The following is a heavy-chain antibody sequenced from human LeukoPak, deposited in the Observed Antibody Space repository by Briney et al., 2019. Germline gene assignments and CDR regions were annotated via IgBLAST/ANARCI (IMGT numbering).Heavy chain of an antibody. CDR3: ARLGPYSSSWYYFDY. CDR2: IYYSGST. CDR1: GGSISSYY. Sequence: SETLSLTCTVSGGSISSYYWSWIRQPPGKGLEWIGYIYYSGSTYYNPSLKSRVTISEDTSKNQFSLKLSSVTAADTAVYYCARLGPYSSSWYYFDYWGQGTLVTVSS. J-gene: IGHJ4*02. V-gene: IGHV4-59*01. D-gene: IGHD6-13*01.